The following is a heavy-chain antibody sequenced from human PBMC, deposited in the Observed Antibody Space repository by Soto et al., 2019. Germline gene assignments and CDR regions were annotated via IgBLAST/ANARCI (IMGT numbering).Heavy chain of an antibody. D-gene: IGHD3-16*01. V-gene: IGHV4-4*02. Sequence: QVQLQESGPGLVKPSETLSLTCAVSGGSISSNNWWSWVRQSPGKGLEWIGEIYHTGSTNYNPSLKSPVTISVEKSKGQFSLRVTSVTAADTAVYYCARGQGDTTMPMGAFDIWGQGTMVTVSS. CDR3: ARGQGDTTMPMGAFDI. CDR2: IYHTGST. J-gene: IGHJ3*02. CDR1: GGSISSNNW.